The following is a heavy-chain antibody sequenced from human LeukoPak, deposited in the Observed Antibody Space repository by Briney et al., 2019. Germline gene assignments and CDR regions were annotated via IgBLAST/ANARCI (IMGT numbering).Heavy chain of an antibody. CDR1: GFTFSSYW. CDR2: IKQDGSEK. Sequence: GGSLRLSCAASGFTFSSYWMSWVRQAPGKGLEWVASIKQDGSEKYYVDSVKGRFTISRDNAKNSLYLQMNSLRAEDTAVYYCARALYYYDSSWNYWGQGTLVTVSS. J-gene: IGHJ4*02. D-gene: IGHD3-22*01. CDR3: ARALYYYDSSWNY. V-gene: IGHV3-7*01.